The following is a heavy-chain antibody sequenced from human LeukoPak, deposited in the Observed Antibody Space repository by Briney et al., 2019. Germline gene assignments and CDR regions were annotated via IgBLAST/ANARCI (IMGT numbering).Heavy chain of an antibody. CDR3: AKDRVSGDGKWEIDY. CDR2: IYGNGRDK. J-gene: IGHJ4*02. V-gene: IGHV3-23*01. D-gene: IGHD7-27*01. Sequence: PGGSLRLSCAASGFTFSPYAMSWVRQAPGKGLEWVSGIYGNGRDKFYADSVKGRFTIPRDNSKNILYLQMNSLSAEDTAIYYCAKDRVSGDGKWEIDYWGQGTLVTVSS. CDR1: GFTFSPYA.